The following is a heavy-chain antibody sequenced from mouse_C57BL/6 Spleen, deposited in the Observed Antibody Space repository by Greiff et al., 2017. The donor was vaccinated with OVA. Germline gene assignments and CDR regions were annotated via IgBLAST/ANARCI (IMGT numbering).Heavy chain of an antibody. CDR1: GYTFTSYW. Sequence: QVQLQQPGAELVMPGASVKLSCKASGYTFTSYWMHWVKQRPGQGLEWIGEIDPSDSYTNYNQKFKGKSTLTVDKSSSTAYMQLSSLTSEDSAVYCCARGAYQGHWGQGTTLSLL. V-gene: IGHV1-69*01. D-gene: IGHD3-1*01. CDR3: ARGAYQGH. J-gene: IGHJ2*01. CDR2: IDPSDSYT.